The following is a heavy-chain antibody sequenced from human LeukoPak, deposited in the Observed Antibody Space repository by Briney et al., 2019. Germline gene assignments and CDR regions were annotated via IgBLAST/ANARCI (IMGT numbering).Heavy chain of an antibody. J-gene: IGHJ6*04. V-gene: IGHV3-23*01. CDR3: ARQTVPEYSYYYYYGMDV. CDR1: GFTFSSYA. Sequence: PGGSLRLSCAVSGFTFSSYAISWVRQAPGKGLEWVSSISGSGDTTYYADPVKGRFTISRDNSKNTLYLQMNSLRAEDTAVYYCARQTVPEYSYYYYYGMDVWGKGTTVTVSS. CDR2: ISGSGDTT. D-gene: IGHD1-14*01.